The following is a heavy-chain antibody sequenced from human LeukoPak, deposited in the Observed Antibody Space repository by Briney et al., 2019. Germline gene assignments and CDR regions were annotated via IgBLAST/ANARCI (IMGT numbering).Heavy chain of an antibody. CDR1: GFTFSNYA. D-gene: IGHD6-19*01. J-gene: IGHJ2*01. CDR3: AKGRDEQWLVQHWYFDL. V-gene: IGHV3-23*01. CDR2: ITGSGDRT. Sequence: GGSLRLSCAAPGFTFSNYAMNWVRQAPGKGLEWVAVITGSGDRTYYADSVKGRFTISRDNSKNTLYLQMNSLRAEDTAVYYCAKGRDEQWLVQHWYFDLWGRGTLVTVSS.